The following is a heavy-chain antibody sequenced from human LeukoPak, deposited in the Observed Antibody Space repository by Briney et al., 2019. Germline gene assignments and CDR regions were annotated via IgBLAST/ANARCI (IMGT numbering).Heavy chain of an antibody. Sequence: ASVKVSCKASGYTLTSYGISWVRQAPGQGLEWMGWISAYNGNTNYAQKLQGRVTMTTDTSTSTAYMELRSLISDDTAVYYCARDLVVGATRSAGFDYWGQGTLVTVSS. J-gene: IGHJ4*02. V-gene: IGHV1-18*01. CDR1: GYTLTSYG. CDR3: ARDLVVGATRSAGFDY. CDR2: ISAYNGNT. D-gene: IGHD1-26*01.